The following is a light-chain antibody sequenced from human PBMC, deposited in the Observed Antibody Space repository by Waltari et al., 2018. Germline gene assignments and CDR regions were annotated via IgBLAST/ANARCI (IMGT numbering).Light chain of an antibody. Sequence: SSELTQDPAVSVALGQTVRNTCQGDSLRNSSASWYQLKPRQAPVLVIYGKDKRPSGIPDRISGYSSGATSSLTITGAQAEDEADYYCSSRNGRANQVVFAGGTKVTVL. CDR2: GKD. J-gene: IGLJ3*02. CDR3: SSRNGRANQVV. CDR1: SLRNSS. V-gene: IGLV3-19*01.